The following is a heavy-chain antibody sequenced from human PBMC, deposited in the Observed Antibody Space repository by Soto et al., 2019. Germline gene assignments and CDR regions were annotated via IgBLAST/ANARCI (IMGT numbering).Heavy chain of an antibody. Sequence: QVQLVQSGAEVKKPGSSVKVSCKASGGTFSSYSITWVRQAPGQGLEWMGGFVPLVGTANYAQKFQGRLTITAGESASTAYMDLSSLRSDDTAIYYCAIGSTYSGEFEFWGQGSLGTVSS. CDR3: AIGSTYSGEFEF. V-gene: IGHV1-69*01. D-gene: IGHD1-26*01. J-gene: IGHJ4*02. CDR1: GGTFSSYS. CDR2: FVPLVGTA.